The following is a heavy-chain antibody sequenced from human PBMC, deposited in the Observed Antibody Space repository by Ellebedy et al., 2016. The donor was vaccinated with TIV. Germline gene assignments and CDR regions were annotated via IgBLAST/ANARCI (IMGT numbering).Heavy chain of an antibody. J-gene: IGHJ4*02. CDR1: GDSISGSY. CDR3: ACSASLFFGPGGIDY. D-gene: IGHD3-16*01. Sequence: SETLSLTCTVSGDSISGSYWNWIRQPPGKGLEWIGFFYNYGSTTYNPSLKSRVTISADTSKNTFSLNLNSVTAADTAVYYCACSASLFFGPGGIDYWGQGTLVTVSS. CDR2: FYNYGST. V-gene: IGHV4-59*08.